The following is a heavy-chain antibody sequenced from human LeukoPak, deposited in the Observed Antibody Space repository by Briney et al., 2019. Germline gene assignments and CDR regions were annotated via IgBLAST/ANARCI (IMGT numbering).Heavy chain of an antibody. V-gene: IGHV4-39*01. Sequence: PSETLSLTCTVSGVSTSNSRYYWGWIRQPPGKGLEWIGTIYDSGSTYYNPSLKSRVTISVATSKNQFSLKMSSVTAADTAEYYCARNYYESSANYWGQGTLVTVSS. CDR1: GVSTSNSRYY. D-gene: IGHD3-22*01. J-gene: IGHJ4*02. CDR2: IYDSGST. CDR3: ARNYYESSANY.